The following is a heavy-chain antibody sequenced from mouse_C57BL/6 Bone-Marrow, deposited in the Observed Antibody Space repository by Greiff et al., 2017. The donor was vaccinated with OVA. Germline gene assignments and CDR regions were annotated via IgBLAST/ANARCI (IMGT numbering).Heavy chain of an antibody. CDR1: GYTFTSYG. CDR2: LYIGNGYT. D-gene: IGHD4-1*01. CDR3: ARDETGRGDD. J-gene: IGHJ4*01. V-gene: IGHV1-58*01. Sequence: EVKLQESGAELVRPGSSVKMSCKTSGYTFTSYGINWVKQRPGPGLEWIGYLYIGNGYTEYTEKFKGKATLTSDTSSSTAYMQLSSLTSEDSAIYVCARDETGRGDDWGQGTSVTVSS.